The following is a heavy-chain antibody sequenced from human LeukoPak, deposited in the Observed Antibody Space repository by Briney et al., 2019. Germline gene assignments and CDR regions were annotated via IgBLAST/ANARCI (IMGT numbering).Heavy chain of an antibody. Sequence: GESLQISCKGSGYIFSTYWIAWVRQVPGKGLEWMGIIYPGDSDTRYSPSFQGQVTISADKSVSTAYLHWSSLKASDTAIYYCARPNITSYYDSRGSDAFDVWGQGTMVTVPS. D-gene: IGHD3-22*01. CDR2: IYPGDSDT. CDR3: ARPNITSYYDSRGSDAFDV. V-gene: IGHV5-51*01. J-gene: IGHJ3*01. CDR1: GYIFSTYW.